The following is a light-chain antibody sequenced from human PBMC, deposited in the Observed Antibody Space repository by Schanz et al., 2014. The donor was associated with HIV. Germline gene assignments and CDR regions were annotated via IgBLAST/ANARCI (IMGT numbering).Light chain of an antibody. Sequence: EIVLTQSPGTLSLSPGERATLSCRASQSITSNYLAWYRQTPGQAPRLLIYGASTRATGVPDRFSGSGSGTDFTLIISRLEPEDFAVYYCQHHATSPRTFGQETRVEIK. V-gene: IGKV3-20*01. J-gene: IGKJ1*01. CDR3: QHHATSPRT. CDR1: QSITSNY. CDR2: GAS.